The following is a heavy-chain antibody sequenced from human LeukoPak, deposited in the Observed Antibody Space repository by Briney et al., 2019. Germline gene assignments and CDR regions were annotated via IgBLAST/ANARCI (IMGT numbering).Heavy chain of an antibody. J-gene: IGHJ5*02. CDR1: GGSISSYY. CDR2: IYTSGST. CDR3: ARDVAAGKYCSSTSCYMNWFDP. Sequence: SETLSLTCTVSGGSISSYYWSWIRQPPGKGLEWIGRIYTSGSTNYNPSLKSRVTMSVDTSKNQFSLKLSSVTAADTAVYYCARDVAAGKYCSSTSCYMNWFDPWGQGTLVTVSS. D-gene: IGHD2-2*02. V-gene: IGHV4-4*07.